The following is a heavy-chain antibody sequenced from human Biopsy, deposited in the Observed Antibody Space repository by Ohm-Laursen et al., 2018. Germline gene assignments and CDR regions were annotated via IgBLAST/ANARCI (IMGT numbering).Heavy chain of an antibody. Sequence: GASVKVSCKASGYTYTSYGISWVRQAPGQGPEWMGWISDYNGNTVYPQNHQGRVTLTTDTSTSTAYMELRSLRSDDTAIYYCTRDRHYASGSYAGMDVWGQGTTVTVSS. V-gene: IGHV1-18*01. CDR3: TRDRHYASGSYAGMDV. D-gene: IGHD3-10*01. CDR2: ISDYNGNT. J-gene: IGHJ6*02. CDR1: GYTYTSYG.